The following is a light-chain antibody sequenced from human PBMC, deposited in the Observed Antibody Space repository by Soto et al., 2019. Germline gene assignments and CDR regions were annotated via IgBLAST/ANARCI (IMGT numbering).Light chain of an antibody. CDR3: QKYNNWPRT. Sequence: VMTQSPATLSLSPGDSATLSCRASQSVSSNLAWYQRKPGQAPRLLIYGASTRATGIPARLSGSGSGTELNLTISRLQSEDFAVYYCQKYNNWPRTCGQGTKVEI. V-gene: IGKV3-15*01. J-gene: IGKJ1*01. CDR2: GAS. CDR1: QSVSSN.